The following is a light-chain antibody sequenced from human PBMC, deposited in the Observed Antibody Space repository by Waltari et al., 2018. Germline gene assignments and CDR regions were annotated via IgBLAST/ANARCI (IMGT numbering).Light chain of an antibody. J-gene: IGKJ4*01. CDR3: QKYGSTPRP. V-gene: IGKV3-20*01. CDR1: QIISTSY. CDR2: DAS. Sequence: EIVLTQSPGTLSLSPGERASLSCRASQIISTSYLAWYQQTPGQAPRLLIYDASRRATGIPDRFSGSGSGTDFTLTISRLEPEDFAVYYCQKYGSTPRPFGGGTKVEIK.